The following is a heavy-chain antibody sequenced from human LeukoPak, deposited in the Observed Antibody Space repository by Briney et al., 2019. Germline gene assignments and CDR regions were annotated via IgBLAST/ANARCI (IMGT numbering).Heavy chain of an antibody. CDR1: GGTFSSYA. Sequence: SVKVSCKASGGTFSSYAISWVRQAPGQGLEWMGGIIPIFGTADYAQKFQGRVTITADESTSTAYMELSSLRSEDTAVYYCASGYSYGIYYFDYWGQGTLVTVSS. V-gene: IGHV1-69*01. D-gene: IGHD5-18*01. CDR3: ASGYSYGIYYFDY. CDR2: IIPIFGTA. J-gene: IGHJ4*02.